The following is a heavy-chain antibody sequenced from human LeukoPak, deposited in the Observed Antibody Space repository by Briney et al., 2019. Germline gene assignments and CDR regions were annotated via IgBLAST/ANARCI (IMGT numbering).Heavy chain of an antibody. CDR2: IDTAGDT. D-gene: IGHD6-19*01. CDR1: GFTFSSYD. Sequence: GGSLRLSCAASGFTFSSYDMHWVRQVTGKGLEWVSTIDTAGDTYYPGSVKGRFTISRENAKNSLYLQMNSLRAGDTAVYYCARDGNKWLVPGRDAFDIWGQGTMVTVSS. CDR3: ARDGNKWLVPGRDAFDI. J-gene: IGHJ3*02. V-gene: IGHV3-13*01.